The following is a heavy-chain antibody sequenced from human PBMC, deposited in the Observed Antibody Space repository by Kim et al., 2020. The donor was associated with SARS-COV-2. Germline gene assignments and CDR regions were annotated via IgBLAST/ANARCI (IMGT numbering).Heavy chain of an antibody. J-gene: IGHJ6*02. V-gene: IGHV7-4-1*02. D-gene: IGHD5-18*01. CDR1: GYTFTSYA. CDR3: TILGAAMVKTTHYYYYGMDV. Sequence: ASVKVSCKASGYTFTSYAMNWVRQAPGQGLEWMGWINTNTGNPTYAQGFTGRFVFSLDTSVSTAYLQISSLKAEDTAVYYCTILGAAMVKTTHYYYYGMDVWGQGTTVTVSS. CDR2: INTNTGNP.